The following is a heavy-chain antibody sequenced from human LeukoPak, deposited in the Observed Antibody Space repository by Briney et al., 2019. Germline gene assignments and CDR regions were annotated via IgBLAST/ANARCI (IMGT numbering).Heavy chain of an antibody. Sequence: PGGSLRLSCAASGFTFSSYSMNWVRQAPGKGLEWVSSISSSSSYIYYADSVKGRFTISRDNSKNTLYLQMNSLRAEYTAVYYCAKRYYDSGGYYYEWDDVFDIWGQGTMVTVSS. CDR1: GFTFSSYS. CDR3: AKRYYDSGGYYYEWDDVFDI. CDR2: ISSSSSYI. V-gene: IGHV3-21*01. D-gene: IGHD3-22*01. J-gene: IGHJ3*02.